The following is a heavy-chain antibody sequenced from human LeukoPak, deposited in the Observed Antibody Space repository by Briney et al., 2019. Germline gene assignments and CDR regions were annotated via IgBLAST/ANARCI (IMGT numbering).Heavy chain of an antibody. V-gene: IGHV3-23*01. Sequence: GGSLRLSCAASGFTFRNYAMSWVSQAPGKGLEWVSGIGDTGVSTYYTDSVKGRFTISRDKSKNTLYLQMNSLRTEDTAVYYCAKGAIAAAGMGGYFDYWGQGTLVTVSS. J-gene: IGHJ4*02. CDR3: AKGAIAAAGMGGYFDY. CDR1: GFTFRNYA. CDR2: IGDTGVST. D-gene: IGHD6-13*01.